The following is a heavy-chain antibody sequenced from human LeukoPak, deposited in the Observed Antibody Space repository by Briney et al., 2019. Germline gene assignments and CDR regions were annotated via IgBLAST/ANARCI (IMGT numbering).Heavy chain of an antibody. J-gene: IGHJ4*02. CDR2: IYYSGST. D-gene: IGHD6-19*01. CDR1: GGSISSYY. V-gene: IGHV4-59*08. Sequence: SETLSLTCTVSGGSISSYYWSWIRQPPGKGLEWIGYIYYSGSTNYNPSLKSRVTISVDTSKNQFSLKLSSVTAADTAVYYCARRYSSGWYGHFDYWGQGTLVTVSS. CDR3: ARRYSSGWYGHFDY.